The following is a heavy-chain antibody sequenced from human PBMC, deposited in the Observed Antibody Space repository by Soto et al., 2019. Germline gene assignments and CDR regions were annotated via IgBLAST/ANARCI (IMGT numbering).Heavy chain of an antibody. CDR3: ARMATYGTLNWFDP. CDR1: GYAFGNND. Sequence: ASVKVSCKASGYAFGNNDISWVRQATGQGLEWMGWMNPNSGTGGYAQKFQGRVTMTRDTSTSTAYMELSSLTSDDTAIYYCARMATYGTLNWFDPWGQGTLVTVSS. D-gene: IGHD2-21*01. V-gene: IGHV1-8*01. CDR2: MNPNSGTG. J-gene: IGHJ5*02.